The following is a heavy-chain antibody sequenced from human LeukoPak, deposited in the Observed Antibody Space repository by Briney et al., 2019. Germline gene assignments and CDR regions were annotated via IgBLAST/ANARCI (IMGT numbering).Heavy chain of an antibody. V-gene: IGHV1-8*01. J-gene: IGHJ4*02. Sequence: GASVKVSCKASGYTFTNSDINWVRQAAGQGLEWMGWMNPDSGNTGYARNFQGRVTMTRNTSISTAYMELSSLRSEDTAVYYCAKDFPVPALGPTRQFGYWGQGTLVTVSS. D-gene: IGHD1-26*01. CDR2: MNPDSGNT. CDR3: AKDFPVPALGPTRQFGY. CDR1: GYTFTNSD.